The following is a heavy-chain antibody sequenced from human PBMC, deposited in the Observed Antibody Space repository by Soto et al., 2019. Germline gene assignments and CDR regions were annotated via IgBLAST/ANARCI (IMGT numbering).Heavy chain of an antibody. CDR2: INPNSGGT. Sequence: ASVKVSCKASGYTFTGYYMHWVRQAPGHGLEWMGWINPNSGGTNYAQKFQGWVTMTRDTSISTAYMELCRLRSDDTAVYYRARDFGAVAGFYYYYYYGMDVWGQGTTVTVSS. CDR3: ARDFGAVAGFYYYYYYGMDV. J-gene: IGHJ6*02. D-gene: IGHD3-16*01. V-gene: IGHV1-2*04. CDR1: GYTFTGYY.